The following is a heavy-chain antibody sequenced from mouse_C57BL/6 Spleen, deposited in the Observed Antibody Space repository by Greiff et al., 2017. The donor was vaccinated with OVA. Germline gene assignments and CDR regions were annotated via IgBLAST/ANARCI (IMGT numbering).Heavy chain of an antibody. CDR3: ARTAIIMTVGEFDY. V-gene: IGHV1-82*01. D-gene: IGHD1-1*01. CDR1: GYAFSSSW. J-gene: IGHJ2*01. Sequence: VQLQQSGPELVKPGASVKISCKASGYAFSSSWMNWVKQRPGKGLEWIGRIYPGDGDTNYNGKFKGKATLTAAKSSRTAYMQLSSLTSDDSSVYYCARTAIIMTVGEFDYWGTGTTLTVSS. CDR2: IYPGDGDT.